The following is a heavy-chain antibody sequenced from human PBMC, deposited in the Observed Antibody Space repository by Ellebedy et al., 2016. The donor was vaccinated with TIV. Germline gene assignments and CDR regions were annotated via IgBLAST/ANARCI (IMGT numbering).Heavy chain of an antibody. Sequence: GESLKISCAASGFTFTQYWLHWVRQAPGKGPVWVSRINSDGSSTTYADSVKGRFTFSRDNSKNTVYLQMNSLRAEDTAVYYCAKTGGYIYGLPDFWGQGTLVTVSS. CDR2: INSDGSST. CDR1: GFTFTQYW. D-gene: IGHD5-18*01. J-gene: IGHJ4*02. V-gene: IGHV3-74*01. CDR3: AKTGGYIYGLPDF.